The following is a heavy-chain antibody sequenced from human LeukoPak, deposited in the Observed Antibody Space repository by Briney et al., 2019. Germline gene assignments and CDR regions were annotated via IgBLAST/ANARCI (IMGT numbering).Heavy chain of an antibody. V-gene: IGHV3-43D*04. CDR1: GFSFDDYA. Sequence: GGSLRLSCAASGFSFDDYAMHWVRHAARKGLEWVSLISWDGGSTYYADSVKGRFTISRDNSKNSLYLQMNSLRAEDTALYYCAKDTDYGDYYYGMDVWGKGTTVTVSS. J-gene: IGHJ6*04. CDR2: ISWDGGST. CDR3: AKDTDYGDYYYGMDV. D-gene: IGHD4-17*01.